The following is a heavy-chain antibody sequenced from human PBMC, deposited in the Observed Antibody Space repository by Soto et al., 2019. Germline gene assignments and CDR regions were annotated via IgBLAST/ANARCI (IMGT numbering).Heavy chain of an antibody. D-gene: IGHD5-18*01. J-gene: IGHJ6*02. V-gene: IGHV1-69*13. Sequence: SVKVSCKASGGTFSSYAISWVRQAPGQGLEWMGGIIPIFGTANYAQKFQGRVTITADESTSTAYMELSSLRSEDTAVYYCARDPGIQLWPANYYYGMDVWGQGTTVTVS. CDR3: ARDPGIQLWPANYYYGMDV. CDR2: IIPIFGTA. CDR1: GGTFSSYA.